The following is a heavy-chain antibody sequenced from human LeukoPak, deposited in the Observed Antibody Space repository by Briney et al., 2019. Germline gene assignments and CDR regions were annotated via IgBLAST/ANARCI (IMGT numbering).Heavy chain of an antibody. D-gene: IGHD2-2*01. Sequence: GGSLRLSCAASGFTFSDYYMSWIRQAPGKGLVWVSLISSDGSSTSYADSVKGRFTISRDNAKNTLHLQMNRLRAEDTAVYYCARVSVCSSTSCYSVFDYLGQGTLVTVSS. CDR1: GFTFSDYY. J-gene: IGHJ4*02. CDR3: ARVSVCSSTSCYSVFDY. V-gene: IGHV3-74*01. CDR2: ISSDGSST.